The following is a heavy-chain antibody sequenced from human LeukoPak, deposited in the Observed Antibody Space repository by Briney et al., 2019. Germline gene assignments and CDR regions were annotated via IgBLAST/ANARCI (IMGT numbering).Heavy chain of an antibody. D-gene: IGHD1-1*01. Sequence: SGGSLRLSCAASGFTVSSNCMNWVRQAPGKGLEWLSVIYSGGGTYYADSVKGRFAISVDNSKNKLDLQMNSLRAEDTAVYYCARDRGLLTTRFYFDYWGQGTLVTVSS. CDR3: ARDRGLLTTRFYFDY. CDR2: IYSGGGT. J-gene: IGHJ4*02. CDR1: GFTVSSNC. V-gene: IGHV3-66*01.